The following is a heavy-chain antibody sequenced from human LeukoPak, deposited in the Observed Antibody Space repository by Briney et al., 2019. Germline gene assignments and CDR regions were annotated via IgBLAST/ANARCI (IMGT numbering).Heavy chain of an antibody. CDR1: GDSINSLDL. CDR3: AGLVGRYSSGLYYYYFDY. D-gene: IGHD3-22*01. J-gene: IGHJ4*02. V-gene: IGHV4-4*02. CDR2: MYLSGTT. Sequence: PSGTLSLTCTVSGDSINSLDLWSWVRQPPGKGLEWIGEMYLSGTTHSNPSVKSRDTISIDKSKNQFFLNLSSVTAADTAVYYCAGLVGRYSSGLYYYYFDYWGQGTLVTVSS.